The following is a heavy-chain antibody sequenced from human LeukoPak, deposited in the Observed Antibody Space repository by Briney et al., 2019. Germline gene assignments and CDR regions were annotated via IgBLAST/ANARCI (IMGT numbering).Heavy chain of an antibody. J-gene: IGHJ4*02. CDR1: GYSFTAYY. Sequence: ASVKVSCKASGYSFTAYYMHWVGQAPGQGREWMGWINHNSGGTNYAQKFQGRVTMTRDTSITTAYMEMSRLRSDDTALYYCARSPHILTGENFDYWGQGTLVTVSS. CDR2: INHNSGGT. CDR3: ARSPHILTGENFDY. V-gene: IGHV1-2*02. D-gene: IGHD3-9*01.